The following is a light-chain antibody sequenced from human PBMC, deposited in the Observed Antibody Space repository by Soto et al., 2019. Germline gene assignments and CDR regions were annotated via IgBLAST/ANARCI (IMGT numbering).Light chain of an antibody. J-gene: IGKJ1*01. CDR1: QSIDIN. Sequence: DIVVTQSPATLSVSPGERATFSCRASQSIDINLAWFQQKRGQAPRLLIYGASTRATGIPARFSGSGSGTEFTLTISSLQSEDIADYYCQQYHYWWTFGQGTKVEIK. CDR3: QQYHYWWT. CDR2: GAS. V-gene: IGKV3-15*01.